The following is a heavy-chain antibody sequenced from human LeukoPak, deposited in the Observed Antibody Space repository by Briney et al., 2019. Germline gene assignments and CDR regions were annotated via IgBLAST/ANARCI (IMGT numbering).Heavy chain of an antibody. CDR1: GASLSFYH. J-gene: IGHJ4*02. Sequence: SETLSLTCTVSGASLSFYHWTWIRQPPGKGLEWIGHISYSGGTKYNPSLKSRVTISLDTSKNQFSLRLTSVTAADTAVYYCARQPRYSADYFDYWGQGTLVAVSS. CDR2: ISYSGGT. CDR3: ARQPRYSADYFDY. V-gene: IGHV4-59*08. D-gene: IGHD3-9*01.